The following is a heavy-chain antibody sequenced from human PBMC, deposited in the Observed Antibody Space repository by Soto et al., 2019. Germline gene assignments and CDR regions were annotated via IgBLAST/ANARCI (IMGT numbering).Heavy chain of an antibody. D-gene: IGHD4-17*01. CDR2: ISWNSGSI. CDR3: AKDIATVTIQGADGGGIFDY. J-gene: IGHJ4*02. Sequence: GGSLRLSCAASGFTFDDYAMHWVRQAPGKGLEWVSGISWNSGSIGYADSVKGRFTISRDNAKNSLYLQMNSLRAEDTALYYCAKDIATVTIQGADGGGIFDYWGQGTLVTVSS. CDR1: GFTFDDYA. V-gene: IGHV3-9*01.